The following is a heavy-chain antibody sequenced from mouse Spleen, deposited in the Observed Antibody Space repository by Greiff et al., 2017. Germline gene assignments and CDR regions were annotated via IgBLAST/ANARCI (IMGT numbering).Heavy chain of an antibody. Sequence: QVQLQQPGAELVMPGASVKLSCKASGYTFTSYWMHWVKQRPGQGLEWIGEIDPSDSYTNYNQKFKGKATLTVDKSSSTAYMQLSSLTSEDSAVYYWARGGGDYEAWFAYWGQGTLVTVSA. CDR3: ARGGGDYEAWFAY. J-gene: IGHJ3*01. V-gene: IGHV1-69*01. D-gene: IGHD2-4*01. CDR1: GYTFTSYW. CDR2: IDPSDSYT.